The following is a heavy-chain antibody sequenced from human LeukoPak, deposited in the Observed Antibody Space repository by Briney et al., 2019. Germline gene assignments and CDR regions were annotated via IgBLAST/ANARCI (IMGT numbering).Heavy chain of an antibody. CDR3: ARIPRSGYQLLEGWYFDL. V-gene: IGHV4-34*01. CDR1: GASIGSYY. D-gene: IGHD2-2*01. CDR2: INHSGST. Sequence: SETLSLTCTVSGASIGSYYWNWIRQPPGKGLEWIGEINHSGSTNYNPSLKSRVTISVDTSKNQFSLKLSSVTAADTAVYYCARIPRSGYQLLEGWYFDLWGRGTLVTVSS. J-gene: IGHJ2*01.